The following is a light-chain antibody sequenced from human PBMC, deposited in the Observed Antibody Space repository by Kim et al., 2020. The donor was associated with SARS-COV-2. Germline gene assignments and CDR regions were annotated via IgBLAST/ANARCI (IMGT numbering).Light chain of an antibody. Sequence: RQTATLTCTGNNNNVGNQGAAWLQQHQGHPPKLLSYRNNSRPSGISERLSASRSGNTASLTITGLQPEDEADYYCSAWDTSLSAWLFGGGTQLTVL. CDR3: SAWDTSLSAWL. J-gene: IGLJ3*02. CDR2: RNN. V-gene: IGLV10-54*01. CDR1: NNNVGNQG.